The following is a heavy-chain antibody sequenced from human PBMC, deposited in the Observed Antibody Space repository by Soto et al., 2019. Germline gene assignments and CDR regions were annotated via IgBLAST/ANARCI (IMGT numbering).Heavy chain of an antibody. V-gene: IGHV3-30*18. CDR2: ISYDGSNK. Sequence: GGSLRLSCAASGFTFSSYGMHWVRQAPGKGLEWVAVISYDGSNKYYADSVKGRFTISRDNSKNTLYLQMNSLRAEDTAVYYCAKAYYYGSGSYYSRALDAFDIWGQGTMVTVSS. CDR3: AKAYYYGSGSYYSRALDAFDI. CDR1: GFTFSSYG. J-gene: IGHJ3*02. D-gene: IGHD3-10*01.